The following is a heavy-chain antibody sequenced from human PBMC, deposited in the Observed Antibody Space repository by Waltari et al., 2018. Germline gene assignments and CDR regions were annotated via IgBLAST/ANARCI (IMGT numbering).Heavy chain of an antibody. Sequence: EVQLVESGGGLVQPGGSLRLSCAASGFTFSSYSMNWVRQAPGKGLEWVSYISSSSSSTIYYADSVKGRFTISRDNAKNSLYLQMNSLRAEDTAVYYCARFIAAAGTEKYYFDYWGQGTLVTVSS. V-gene: IGHV3-48*01. CDR2: ISSSSSSTI. CDR1: GFTFSSYS. J-gene: IGHJ4*02. CDR3: ARFIAAAGTEKYYFDY. D-gene: IGHD6-13*01.